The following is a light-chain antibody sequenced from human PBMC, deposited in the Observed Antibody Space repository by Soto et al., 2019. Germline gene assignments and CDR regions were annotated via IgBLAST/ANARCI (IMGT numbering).Light chain of an antibody. V-gene: IGKV2-28*01. Sequence: DIVMTQSPLSLPVTPGEPASISCRSSQSLLQTNGYNYLDWYLQKPGQSPQLLIYLGSNRASGVHDRFSGSGSGTDFTLKISRVEAEDVGVYYCMQALQTPWAFGQGTKVEIK. J-gene: IGKJ1*01. CDR1: QSLLQTNGYNY. CDR3: MQALQTPWA. CDR2: LGS.